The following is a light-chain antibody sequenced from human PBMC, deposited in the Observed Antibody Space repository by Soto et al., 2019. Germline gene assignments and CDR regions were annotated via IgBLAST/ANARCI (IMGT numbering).Light chain of an antibody. J-gene: IGKJ1*01. Sequence: EIVLTQSPGTWSLSPGERATLSCRASRSVSNNYVAWYQRKPGQAPRLLIYGASSRATDIPRRFSGSGSGTDFTLTITRLEPEDFAVYYCQQYGSSPPTFGQGTKVESK. CDR3: QQYGSSPPT. CDR1: RSVSNNY. CDR2: GAS. V-gene: IGKV3-20*01.